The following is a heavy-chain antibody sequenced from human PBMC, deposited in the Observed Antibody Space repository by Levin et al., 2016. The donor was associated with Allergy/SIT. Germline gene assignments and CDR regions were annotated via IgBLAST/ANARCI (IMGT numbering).Heavy chain of an antibody. CDR2: ISDNGGTT. CDR3: AKDHLRVVDKDYYYDMDV. J-gene: IGHJ6*02. Sequence: GESLKISCAGSGFTFSAHYIDWVRQAPGKGLEDVSSISDNGGTTYYADSVKGRFTISRDNSENTVSLQMSNLRAEDTALYYCAKDHLRVVDKDYYYDMDVWGQGTTVTVSS. V-gene: IGHV3-64*04. CDR1: GFTFSAHY. D-gene: IGHD2-15*01.